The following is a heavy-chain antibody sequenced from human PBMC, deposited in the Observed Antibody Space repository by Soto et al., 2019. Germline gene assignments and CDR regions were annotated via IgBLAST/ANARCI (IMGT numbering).Heavy chain of an antibody. Sequence: VQLVQSGAEVNKPGSSVKVSCKPSGSPFSSYAISWVRQAPGQGREWMGGISPILGTTNYEQTFQGRVTITADKSTGTAYMELSSLISEDTAVYSCAINPPGFWSGYYKVVSGYFDYWGQGTLVTVSS. V-gene: IGHV1-69*06. J-gene: IGHJ4*02. CDR3: AINPPGFWSGYYKVVSGYFDY. D-gene: IGHD3-3*01. CDR1: GSPFSSYA. CDR2: ISPILGTT.